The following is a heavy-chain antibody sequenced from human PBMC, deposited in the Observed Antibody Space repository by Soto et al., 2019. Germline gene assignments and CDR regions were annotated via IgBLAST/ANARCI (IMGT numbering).Heavy chain of an antibody. V-gene: IGHV4-59*01. D-gene: IGHD3-10*01. CDR1: GYSISLGYY. Sequence: PSETLSLTCAVSGYSISLGYYWSWIRQPPGKGLEWIGYIYYSGSTNYNPSLKSRVTISVDTSKNQFSLKLSSVTAADTAVYYCARAGNSYGSGPIDYWGQGTLVTVSS. J-gene: IGHJ4*02. CDR3: ARAGNSYGSGPIDY. CDR2: IYYSGST.